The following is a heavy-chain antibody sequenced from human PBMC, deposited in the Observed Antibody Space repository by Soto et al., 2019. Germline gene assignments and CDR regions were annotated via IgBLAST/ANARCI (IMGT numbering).Heavy chain of an antibody. J-gene: IGHJ6*02. V-gene: IGHV4-31*03. D-gene: IGHD5-18*01. CDR1: GGSISSGGYY. Sequence: PSETLSLTCTVSGGSISSGGYYRSWIRQHPGKGLEWIGYIYYSGSTYYNPSLKSRVTISVDTSKNQFSLKLSSVTAADTAVYYCARDRGGYSYGLYYYYGMDVWGQGTTVTVSS. CDR2: IYYSGST. CDR3: ARDRGGYSYGLYYYYGMDV.